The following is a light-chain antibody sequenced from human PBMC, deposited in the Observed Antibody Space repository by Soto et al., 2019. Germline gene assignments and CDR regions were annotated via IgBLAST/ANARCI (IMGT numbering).Light chain of an antibody. J-gene: IGLJ1*01. V-gene: IGLV2-14*01. CDR1: SSYVGYSNY. CDR3: SSYTSSSLYF. Sequence: QSVLTQPASVSGSPGQSIAISCTGTSSYVGYSNYVSWYQQLPGKAPKLIIYDVSDRPSGVSDRFSGSKSGSTASLTISGLQAEDEADYYCSSYTSSSLYFFGSGTTVTVL. CDR2: DVS.